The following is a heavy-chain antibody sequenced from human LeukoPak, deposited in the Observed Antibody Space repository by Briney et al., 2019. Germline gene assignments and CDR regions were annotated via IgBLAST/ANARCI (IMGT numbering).Heavy chain of an antibody. CDR2: IYYSGST. J-gene: IGHJ4*02. D-gene: IGHD1-26*01. CDR3: ARRGGSYRSLDY. Sequence: SETLSLTCTVSGGSISSSSYYWGWLRQTPGKGLEWIGSIYYSGSTYYNPSLKSRVTISVDTSKNQFSLKLSSVTAADTAVYYCARRGGSYRSLDYWGQGTLVTVSS. V-gene: IGHV4-39*01. CDR1: GGSISSSSYY.